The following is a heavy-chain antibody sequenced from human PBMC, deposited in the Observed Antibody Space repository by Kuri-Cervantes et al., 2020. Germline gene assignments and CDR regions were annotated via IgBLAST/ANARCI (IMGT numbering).Heavy chain of an antibody. Sequence: ASVKVSCKASGYTFTGYYMHWVRQAPGQGLEWMGWINPNSGGTNYAQKFQGRVTMTRDTSISTAYMELSRLRSDDTAVYYCASPRLGGMTLPDYWGQGTLVTVSS. J-gene: IGHJ4*02. CDR2: INPNSGGT. D-gene: IGHD3-16*01. CDR3: ASPRLGGMTLPDY. CDR1: GYTFTGYY. V-gene: IGHV1-2*02.